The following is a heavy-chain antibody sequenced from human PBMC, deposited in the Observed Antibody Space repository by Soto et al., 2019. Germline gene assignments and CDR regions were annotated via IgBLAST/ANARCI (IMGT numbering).Heavy chain of an antibody. CDR1: GFTFSSYV. D-gene: IGHD3-3*01. V-gene: IGHV3-30*03. CDR2: ISYDGSNK. CDR3: ATLLGLRFLEWLSNHRIENWFDP. J-gene: IGHJ5*02. Sequence: LRLSCAASGFTFSSYVMHWVRQAPGKGLEWVAVISYDGSNKYYADSVKGRFTISRDNSKNTLYLQMNSLRAEDTAVYYCATLLGLRFLEWLSNHRIENWFDPWGHGTLVTVFS.